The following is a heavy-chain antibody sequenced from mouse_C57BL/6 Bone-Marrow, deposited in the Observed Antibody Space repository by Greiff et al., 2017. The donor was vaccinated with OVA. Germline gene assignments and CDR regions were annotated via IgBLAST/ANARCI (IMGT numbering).Heavy chain of an antibody. J-gene: IGHJ1*03. V-gene: IGHV3-6*01. CDR2: ISYDGSN. D-gene: IGHD1-1*01. Sequence: EVQLQQSGPGLVKPSQSLSLTCSVTGYSITSGYYWNWIRQFPGNKLEWMGYISYDGSNNYNPSLKNRISITRDTSKNQFFLKLNSVTTEDTATYYCARADYYGSRGYFDVWGTGTTVTVSS. CDR3: ARADYYGSRGYFDV. CDR1: GYSITSGYY.